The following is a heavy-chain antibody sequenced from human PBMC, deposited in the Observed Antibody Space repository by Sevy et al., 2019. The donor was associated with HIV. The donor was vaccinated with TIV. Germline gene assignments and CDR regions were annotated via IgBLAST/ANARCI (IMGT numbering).Heavy chain of an antibody. V-gene: IGHV4-59*01. CDR2: IYYSGST. D-gene: IGHD3-3*01. CDR3: ARGLITYYDFWSGYYTSYYYYYYMDV. CDR1: GGSISSYY. J-gene: IGHJ6*03. Sequence: SETLSLTCTVSGGSISSYYWSWIRQPPGKGLEWIGYIYYSGSTNYNPSLKSRFTISVDTSKNQFSLKLSSVTAADTAVYYCARGLITYYDFWSGYYTSYYYYYYMDVWGKGTTVTVSS.